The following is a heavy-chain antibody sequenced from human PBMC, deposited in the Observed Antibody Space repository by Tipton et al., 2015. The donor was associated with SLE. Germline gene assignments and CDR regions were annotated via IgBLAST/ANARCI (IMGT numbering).Heavy chain of an antibody. CDR2: INHSGST. J-gene: IGHJ6*02. D-gene: IGHD6-19*01. V-gene: IGHV4-34*01. CDR3: ARDGGQWLEYYYGMDV. Sequence: TLSLTCAVYGGSFSGYYWSWIRQPPGKGLEWIGEINHSGSTYYNPSLKGRVTISVDTSKNQFSLKLSSVTAADTAVYYCARDGGQWLEYYYGMDVWGQGTTITVSS. CDR1: GGSFSGYY.